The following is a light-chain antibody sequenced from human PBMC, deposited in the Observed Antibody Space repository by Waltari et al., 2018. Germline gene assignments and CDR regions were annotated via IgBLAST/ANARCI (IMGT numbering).Light chain of an antibody. J-gene: IGKJ2*01. Sequence: DIVMTQSPDSLAMSLGESPTLKCKSSQSLLYPLRNRNYLAGYQQKPGQPPRLLIYWASTRESGVPDLFSGSGSGTDFTLTISSLQAEDVAVYYCQQYSSPPYSFGQGTKLEIK. CDR3: QQYSSPPYS. CDR1: QSLLYPLRNRNY. CDR2: WAS. V-gene: IGKV4-1*01.